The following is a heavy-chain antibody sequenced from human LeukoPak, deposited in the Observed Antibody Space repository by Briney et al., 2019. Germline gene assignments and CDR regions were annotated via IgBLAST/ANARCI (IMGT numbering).Heavy chain of an antibody. V-gene: IGHV3-7*01. D-gene: IGHD3-10*01. CDR2: IKQDGSEK. CDR1: GFTFSSYA. CDR3: ARASSVTMVRGVISYYFDY. Sequence: GGSLRLSCAASGFTFSSYAMHWVRQAPGKGLEWVANIKQDGSEKYYVDSVKGRFTISRDNAKNSLYLQMNSLRAEDTAVYYCARASSVTMVRGVISYYFDYWGQGTLVTVSS. J-gene: IGHJ4*02.